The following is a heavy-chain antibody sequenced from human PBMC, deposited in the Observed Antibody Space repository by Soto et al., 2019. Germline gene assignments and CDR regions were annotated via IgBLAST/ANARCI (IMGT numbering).Heavy chain of an antibody. Sequence: QAQLVQPGGEVKTPGASVKVSCQASGYGPSSYGTAWVRQATGQVLERLGWISGYNGATNYAQRLQDRVSMTTDTSTSTAYMELRSLRFDDTAVYYCARSSMRREPAARYYYALDVWGQGTELIVSS. CDR2: ISGYNGAT. D-gene: IGHD1-26*01. CDR1: GYGPSSYG. J-gene: IGHJ6*02. CDR3: ARSSMRREPAARYYYALDV. V-gene: IGHV1-18*04.